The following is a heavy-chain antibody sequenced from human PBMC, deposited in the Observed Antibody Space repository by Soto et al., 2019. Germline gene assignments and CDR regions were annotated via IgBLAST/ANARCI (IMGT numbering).Heavy chain of an antibody. CDR1: GFTFSSYA. J-gene: IGHJ5*02. CDR2: ISYDGSNK. CDR3: ARATAPGGFSRFDP. V-gene: IGHV3-30-3*01. Sequence: PGGSLRLSCAASGFTFSSYAMHWVRQAPGEELEWVAIISYDGSNKYYVDSVKGRFTISRDNSKNTVYLQMNSLRGEDTAVYYCARATAPGGFSRFDPWGQGTRVTVDS. D-gene: IGHD3-16*01.